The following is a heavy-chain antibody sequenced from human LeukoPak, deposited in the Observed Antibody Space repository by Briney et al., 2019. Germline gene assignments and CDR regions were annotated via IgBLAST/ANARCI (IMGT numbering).Heavy chain of an antibody. CDR3: AKESDSGYHSEGPKT. CDR1: GFTFSHYG. CDR2: VRNDGSNE. D-gene: IGHD5-12*01. Sequence: PGRSLRLSCEASGFTFSHYGMHWVRQAPGKGLEWVAFVRNDGSNEYYVGSVKGRFTISRDKSKNTLYLQMNSLRAEDTAVYSCAKESDSGYHSEGPKTWGLGTLVTVSS. V-gene: IGHV3-30*02. J-gene: IGHJ5*02.